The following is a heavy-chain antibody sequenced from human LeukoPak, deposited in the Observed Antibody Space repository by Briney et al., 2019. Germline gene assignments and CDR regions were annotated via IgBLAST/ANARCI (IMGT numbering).Heavy chain of an antibody. Sequence: GRSLRLSCAASGFTFSSYAMHWDRQAPGKGLEWVAVISYDGSNKYYADSVKGRFTISRDNSKNTLYLQMNSLRAEDTAVYYCAVGVTTYFGYWGQGTLVTVSS. D-gene: IGHD2-21*02. CDR1: GFTFSSYA. V-gene: IGHV3-30*04. CDR2: ISYDGSNK. CDR3: AVGVTTYFGY. J-gene: IGHJ4*02.